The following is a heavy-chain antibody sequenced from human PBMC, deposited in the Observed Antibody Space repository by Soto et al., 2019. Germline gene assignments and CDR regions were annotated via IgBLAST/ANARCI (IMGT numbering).Heavy chain of an antibody. J-gene: IGHJ4*02. CDR2: IYYSGSI. V-gene: IGHV4-30-4*01. Sequence: QVQLQESGPGLLKPSQTLSLTCTVSSDSISSRNFYWSWIRQPPGKGLEWIGYIYYSGSIYSSPSLRSRVSISVDTSQNQFSLNLISVTAADTAVYYCARARSHCTSASCYTDFDYWGQGILVTVSS. CDR1: SDSISSRNFY. CDR3: ARARSHCTSASCYTDFDY. D-gene: IGHD2-2*02.